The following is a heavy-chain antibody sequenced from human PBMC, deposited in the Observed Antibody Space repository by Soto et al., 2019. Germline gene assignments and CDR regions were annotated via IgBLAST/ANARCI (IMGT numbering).Heavy chain of an antibody. Sequence: QVQLVQSGAEVKKPGASVKVSCKASGYTFTSYGISWVRQAPGQGLEWMGWISAYNGNTNYAQQLQGRVTMTTDTATSTAYMELRSLRSDDTAVYYCAREGNYDFWSGYSATYYMDVWGKGTTVTVSS. V-gene: IGHV1-18*01. D-gene: IGHD3-3*01. CDR3: AREGNYDFWSGYSATYYMDV. CDR2: ISAYNGNT. J-gene: IGHJ6*03. CDR1: GYTFTSYG.